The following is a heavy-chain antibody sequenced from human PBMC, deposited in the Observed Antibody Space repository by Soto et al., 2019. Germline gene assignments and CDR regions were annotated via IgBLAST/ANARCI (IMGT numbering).Heavy chain of an antibody. CDR2: ISAYNGNT. CDR3: ARDESDSLNDSGYFQH. D-gene: IGHD3-9*01. CDR1: GYTFTSYG. J-gene: IGHJ1*01. V-gene: IGHV1-18*01. Sequence: QVQLVQSGAEVKKPGASVKVSCKASGYTFTSYGISWVRQAPGQGLEWMGWISAYNGNTNYAQKLQGRVTMTTDTSPSTAYMELRGLRSDDTAVYYCARDESDSLNDSGYFQHWGQGTLVTVSS.